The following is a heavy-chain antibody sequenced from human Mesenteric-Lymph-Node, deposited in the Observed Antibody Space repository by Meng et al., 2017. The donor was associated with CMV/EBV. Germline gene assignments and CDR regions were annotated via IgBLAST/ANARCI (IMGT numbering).Heavy chain of an antibody. J-gene: IGHJ5*02. CDR2: IYPGDSAT. CDR1: GYSFVTYW. CDR3: ARRATNGDWFDP. D-gene: IGHD2-8*01. Sequence: GESLKISCQGSGYSFVTYWIAWMRLMPGKGLEWMGIIYPGDSATTYSPSFQGQVTLSADKSVTTAYLQLSSLRASDTAMYFCARRATNGDWFDPWGQGTLVTVSS. V-gene: IGHV5-51*01.